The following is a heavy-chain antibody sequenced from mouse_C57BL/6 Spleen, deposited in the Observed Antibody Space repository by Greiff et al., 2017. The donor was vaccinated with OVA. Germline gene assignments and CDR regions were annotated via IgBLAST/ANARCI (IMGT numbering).Heavy chain of an antibody. CDR2: IYWDDDK. CDR1: GFSLSTSGMG. J-gene: IGHJ4*01. CDR3: ARRASYYSNFGDYYAMDY. V-gene: IGHV8-12*01. D-gene: IGHD2-5*01. Sequence: QVTLKVCGPGILQSSQTLSLTCSFSGFSLSTSGMGVSWIRQPSGKGLEWLAHIYWDDDKRYNPSLKSRLTIAKDTSRNQVFLKITSVDTADTATYYCARRASYYSNFGDYYAMDYWGQGTSVTVSS.